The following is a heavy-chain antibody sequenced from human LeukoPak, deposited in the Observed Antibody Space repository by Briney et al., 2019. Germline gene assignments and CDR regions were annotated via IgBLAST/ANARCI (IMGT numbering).Heavy chain of an antibody. D-gene: IGHD2-21*02. Sequence: PGGSLRLSCEASGXTFSNYWVSWVRQAPGKGLESVANIKKDGSEKYYVDSVKGRFTISRDNAKNSLYLQMNSLRTEDTAVYYCARDPATIMVVTDMNGFDIWGQGTLVTVSS. CDR2: IKKDGSEK. V-gene: IGHV3-7*05. CDR3: ARDPATIMVVTDMNGFDI. CDR1: GXTFSNYW. J-gene: IGHJ3*02.